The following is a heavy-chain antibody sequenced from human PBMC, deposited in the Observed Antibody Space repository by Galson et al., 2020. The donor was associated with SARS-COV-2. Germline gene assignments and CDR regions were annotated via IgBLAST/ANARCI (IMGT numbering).Heavy chain of an antibody. Sequence: SQTLSLTCTVSGGSISSGGYYWSWIRHPPGKGLEWIGYIYYTGTTYYNSSLKSRVTIAVDTSKNQFSLKLRSVTAADTAVYYCASAWADVWGQGTTVTVSS. CDR3: ASAWADV. CDR2: IYYTGTT. CDR1: GGSISSGGYY. D-gene: IGHD3-16*01. J-gene: IGHJ6*02. V-gene: IGHV4-31*03.